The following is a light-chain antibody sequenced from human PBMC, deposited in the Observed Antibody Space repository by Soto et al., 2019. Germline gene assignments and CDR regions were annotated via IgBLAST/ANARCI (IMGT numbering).Light chain of an antibody. J-gene: IGLJ2*01. V-gene: IGLV2-11*01. CDR1: SSDVGGYNS. CDR3: CSYAGSYTYVV. Sequence: QSALTQPASVSGSPGQSITISCTGTSSDVGGYNSVSWYQQHPGKAPKLLICDVSRRPSGVPDRFSGSKSGNTASLTISGLQAEDEADYYCCSYAGSYTYVVFGGGTKLTVL. CDR2: DVS.